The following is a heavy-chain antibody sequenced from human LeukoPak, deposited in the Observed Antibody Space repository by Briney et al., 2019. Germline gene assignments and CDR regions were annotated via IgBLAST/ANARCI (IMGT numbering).Heavy chain of an antibody. Sequence: SETLSLTCAVSGGSISSSNWWSWVRQPPGKGLEWIGEIYHSGSTNYNPSLKSRVTISVDTSKNQFSLKLSSVTAADTAVYYCAREGTLFGESDSVDYWGQGTLVTVSS. CDR1: GGSISSSNW. CDR3: AREGTLFGESDSVDY. D-gene: IGHD3-10*02. J-gene: IGHJ4*02. V-gene: IGHV4-4*02. CDR2: IYHSGST.